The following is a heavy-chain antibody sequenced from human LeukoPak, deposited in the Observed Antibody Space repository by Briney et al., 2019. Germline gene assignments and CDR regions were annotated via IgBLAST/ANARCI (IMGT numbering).Heavy chain of an antibody. CDR3: ARGGLDLRPGQFDY. D-gene: IGHD1-7*01. J-gene: IGHJ4*02. CDR1: GFTVSTNY. V-gene: IGHV3-53*01. CDR2: IYSGGNT. Sequence: GGSLRLSCAASGFTVSTNYMTWVRQSPGHGLQWVSIIYSGGNTYYPDSVKGRFTISRDNSKNTLDLQMNSLRDEDTAVYYCARGGLDLRPGQFDYWGQGTLVTVSS.